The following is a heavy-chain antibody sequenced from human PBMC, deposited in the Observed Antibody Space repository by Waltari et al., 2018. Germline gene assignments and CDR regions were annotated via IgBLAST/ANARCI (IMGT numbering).Heavy chain of an antibody. V-gene: IGHV1-69-2*01. CDR2: VDPEDGQA. D-gene: IGHD2-15*01. J-gene: IGHJ4*02. CDR3: AREWGVMVGTAAFYFDY. Sequence: EVQLRQSGAELRKPGTPVKISCKASGYTFSDYYIHWVQQAPGKGLQWVGLVDPEDGQAIYAEKFQGRVTITADTSTDTAYLELNSLRAEDTAVYYCAREWGVMVGTAAFYFDYWGQGTLVTVSS. CDR1: GYTFSDYY.